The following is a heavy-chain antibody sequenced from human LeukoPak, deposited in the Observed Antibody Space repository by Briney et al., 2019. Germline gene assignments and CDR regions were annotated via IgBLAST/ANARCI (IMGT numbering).Heavy chain of an antibody. D-gene: IGHD3-22*01. Sequence: GESLKISCKVSRDIFAFYWIAWVRQMPGKGLECMGIIWPDDSDTRYSPSFRGQVTISADKSISTAFLQWNSLKASDTAMYYCARHSTPYYYDSSGYYPYYFDYWGQGTLVTVSS. CDR1: RDIFAFYW. V-gene: IGHV5-51*01. CDR3: ARHSTPYYYDSSGYYPYYFDY. CDR2: IWPDDSDT. J-gene: IGHJ4*02.